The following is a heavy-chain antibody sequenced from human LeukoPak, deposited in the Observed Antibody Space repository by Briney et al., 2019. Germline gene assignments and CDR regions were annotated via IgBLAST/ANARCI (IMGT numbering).Heavy chain of an antibody. D-gene: IGHD3-10*01. Sequence: SETLSLTCTVSGDSISSGDYYWSWIRQPAGKGLEWIGRISSSGSTNYNPSLKSRVTISVDTSKNQFSLQLNSVTPEDTALYYCARGGLVRGTINSLIGFDIWGQGIMVTVSS. J-gene: IGHJ3*02. CDR3: ARGGLVRGTINSLIGFDI. CDR2: ISSSGST. CDR1: GDSISSGDYY. V-gene: IGHV4-61*02.